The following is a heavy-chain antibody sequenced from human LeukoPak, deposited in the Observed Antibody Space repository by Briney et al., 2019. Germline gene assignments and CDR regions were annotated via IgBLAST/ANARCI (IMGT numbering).Heavy chain of an antibody. D-gene: IGHD3-3*01. CDR1: GYTFTSYD. Sequence: GASVKVSCKASGYTFTSYDINWVRQATGQGLEWMGWMNHNSGNTGYAQKSQGRVTMTRNTSISTAYMELSSLRSEDTAVYYCARVFGPPSWYDFWSGYKPTDAFDIWGQGTMVTVSS. J-gene: IGHJ3*02. CDR3: ARVFGPPSWYDFWSGYKPTDAFDI. V-gene: IGHV1-8*01. CDR2: MNHNSGNT.